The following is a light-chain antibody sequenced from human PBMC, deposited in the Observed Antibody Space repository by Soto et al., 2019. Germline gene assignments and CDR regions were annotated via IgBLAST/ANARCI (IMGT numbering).Light chain of an antibody. CDR3: QQYGSSPT. J-gene: IGKJ1*01. Sequence: EIVLTQSPGTLSLSPGERATLSCRSSQSVSSSYLAWYQQKPGQAPRLLIYDVSSRATGIPDRFSGSGSGTDFTLPISRLEPEDFAVDYCQQYGSSPTFGQGTKVEIK. CDR1: QSVSSSY. CDR2: DVS. V-gene: IGKV3-20*01.